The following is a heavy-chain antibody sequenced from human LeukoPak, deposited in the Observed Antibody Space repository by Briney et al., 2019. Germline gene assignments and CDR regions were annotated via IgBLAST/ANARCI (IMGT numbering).Heavy chain of an antibody. CDR3: ARDPNTMVRGVIITSPYYFDY. Sequence: PGGSLRLSCAASGFTFDDYAMHWVRQAPGKGLEWVSGISWNSGSIGYADSVKGRFTISRDNAKNSLYLQMNSLRAEDTAVYYCARDPNTMVRGVIITSPYYFDYWGQGTLVTVSS. CDR1: GFTFDDYA. V-gene: IGHV3-9*01. CDR2: ISWNSGSI. J-gene: IGHJ4*02. D-gene: IGHD3-10*01.